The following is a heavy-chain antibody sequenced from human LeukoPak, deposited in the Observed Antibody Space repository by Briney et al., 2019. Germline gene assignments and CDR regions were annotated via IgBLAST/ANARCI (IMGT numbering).Heavy chain of an antibody. CDR1: GFTLSSYW. Sequence: GGSLRLSCAASGFTLSSYWMHWVRQTPGKGLVWVSRINSDGSITSYADSVRGRFTISRDNAKNTLYLQMSSLRDEDTAVYYCAGYSAYPYFDYWGQGTLVTVSS. CDR3: AGYSAYPYFDY. D-gene: IGHD5-12*01. J-gene: IGHJ4*02. CDR2: INSDGSIT. V-gene: IGHV3-74*01.